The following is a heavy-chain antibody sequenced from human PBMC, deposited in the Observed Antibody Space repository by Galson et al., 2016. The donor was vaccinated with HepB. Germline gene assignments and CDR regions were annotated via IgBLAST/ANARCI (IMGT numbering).Heavy chain of an antibody. CDR1: GFTFSYYV. Sequence: SLRLSCAASGFTFSYYVMHWVRQAPGKGLEYAGDTLWYAESVKGRFTISRDNSKNTLYLQMTSLKTEDTALYYCVRGTAGAPGLDSWGHGTLVTVSS. CDR3: VRGTAGAPGLDS. V-gene: IGHV3-64D*06. J-gene: IGHJ5*01. D-gene: IGHD6-13*01. CDR2: DTL.